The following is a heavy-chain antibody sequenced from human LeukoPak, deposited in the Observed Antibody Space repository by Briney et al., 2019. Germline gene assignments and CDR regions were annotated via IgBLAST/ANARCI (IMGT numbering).Heavy chain of an antibody. D-gene: IGHD3-10*01. J-gene: IGHJ4*02. CDR3: ARGAMVRGVRGDY. Sequence: SWIRQPPGKGLEWIGEINHSGSTNYNPSLKSRVTISVDTSKNQFSLKLSSVTAADTAVYYCARGAMVRGVRGDYWGQGTLVTVSS. CDR2: INHSGST. V-gene: IGHV4-34*01.